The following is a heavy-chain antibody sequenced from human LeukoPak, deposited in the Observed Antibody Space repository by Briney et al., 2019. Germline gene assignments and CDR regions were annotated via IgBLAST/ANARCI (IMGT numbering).Heavy chain of an antibody. CDR1: GFTVSSNY. J-gene: IGHJ5*02. CDR3: ASGTTGDRDWFDP. CDR2: IYSGGST. Sequence: GGSLRLSCAASGFTVSSNYMSWVRQAPGKGLEWVSVIYSGGSTYYADSVKGRFTISRDNSKNTLYLQMNSLRAEDTAVYYCASGTTGDRDWFDPWGQGTLVTVSP. V-gene: IGHV3-53*01. D-gene: IGHD7-27*01.